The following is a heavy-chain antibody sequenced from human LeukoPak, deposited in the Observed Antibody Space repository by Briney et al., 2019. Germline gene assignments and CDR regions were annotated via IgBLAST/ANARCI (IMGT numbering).Heavy chain of an antibody. Sequence: PSETLSLTCTVSGGSISSSSYYWGWLRQPPVKGPEWIGSIYYSGSTYYNPSLESRVTIFVDTSKNQFSLKLSSVTAADTAVYYCASERGYDKRGYYFDYWGQGTLVTVSS. V-gene: IGHV4-39*01. D-gene: IGHD5-12*01. CDR3: ASERGYDKRGYYFDY. J-gene: IGHJ4*02. CDR2: IYYSGST. CDR1: GGSISSSSYY.